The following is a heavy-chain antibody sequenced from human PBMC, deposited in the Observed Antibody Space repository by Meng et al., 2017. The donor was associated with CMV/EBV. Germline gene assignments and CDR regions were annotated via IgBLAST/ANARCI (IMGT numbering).Heavy chain of an antibody. J-gene: IGHJ4*02. D-gene: IGHD4-17*01. CDR2: IKKDGSEK. Sequence: EVQLVGSGGGLVQPGGSLRLSCAASGFTVSSNYMSWVSQAPGKGLEWVANIKKDGSEKYYVDSVKGRFSISRDNADNSLYLQMNNLRAEDTAVYYCRLGHYSQDWGQGTLVTVAS. CDR3: RLGHYSQD. CDR1: GFTVSSNY. V-gene: IGHV3-7*01.